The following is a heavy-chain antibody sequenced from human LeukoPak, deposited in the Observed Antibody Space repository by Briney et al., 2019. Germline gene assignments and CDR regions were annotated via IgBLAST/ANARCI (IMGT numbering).Heavy chain of an antibody. CDR3: ARVVVGATTTGDIDY. V-gene: IGHV1-69*04. Sequence: SVKVSCKASGGTFSSYAISWVRQAPGQGLEWMGRIIPILGIANYAQKFQGRVTITADKSTSTAYMELRSLRSDDTAVYYCARVVVGATTTGDIDYWGQGTLVTVSS. CDR2: IIPILGIA. J-gene: IGHJ4*02. CDR1: GGTFSSYA. D-gene: IGHD1-26*01.